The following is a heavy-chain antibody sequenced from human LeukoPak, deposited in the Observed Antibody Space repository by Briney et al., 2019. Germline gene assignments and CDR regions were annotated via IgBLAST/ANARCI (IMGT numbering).Heavy chain of an antibody. CDR2: INPNSGGT. J-gene: IGHJ4*02. Sequence: GASVKVSCKASGYTFTGYYMHWVRQAPGQGLEWMGWINPNSGGTNYAQKFQGRVTMTRDTSISTAYMELSSLRSDDTAVYYCARDLDGSSNYYYQNYWGQGTLVTVSS. D-gene: IGHD3-22*01. CDR3: ARDLDGSSNYYYQNY. V-gene: IGHV1-2*02. CDR1: GYTFTGYY.